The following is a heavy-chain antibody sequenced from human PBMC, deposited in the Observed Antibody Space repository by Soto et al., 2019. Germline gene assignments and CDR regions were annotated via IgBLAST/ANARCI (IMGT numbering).Heavy chain of an antibody. V-gene: IGHV3-66*01. Sequence: EVQLVESGGGLVQPGGSLRLSCAASGFTVSSNYMSWVRQAPGKGLEWVSVIYSGGSTYYADSVKGRFTISRDTSKNTLYLQMNSLRAEDTAVYYCARDRYYYGSGSLPYYYYMDVWGKGTTVTVSS. J-gene: IGHJ6*03. CDR1: GFTVSSNY. CDR3: ARDRYYYGSGSLPYYYYMDV. D-gene: IGHD3-10*01. CDR2: IYSGGST.